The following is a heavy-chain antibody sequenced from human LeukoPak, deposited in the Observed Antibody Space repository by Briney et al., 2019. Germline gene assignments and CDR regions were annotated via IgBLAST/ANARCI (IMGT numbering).Heavy chain of an antibody. Sequence: PSETLSLTCAVYVGSFSGYQWNLFRQPPGKGLEWIGEINHGGGTNSNPSLKSRGTLSVDTSKNQLSLKLTSVTAADTAVYCGARGQGAARYFDLWGRGTLVTVSS. CDR2: INHGGGT. CDR1: VGSFSGYQ. D-gene: IGHD3-16*01. J-gene: IGHJ2*01. V-gene: IGHV4-34*01. CDR3: ARGQGAARYFDL.